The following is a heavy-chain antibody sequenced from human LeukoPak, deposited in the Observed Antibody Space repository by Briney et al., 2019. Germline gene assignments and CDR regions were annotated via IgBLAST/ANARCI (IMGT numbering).Heavy chain of an antibody. CDR2: IYYSGTT. V-gene: IGHV4-59*08. J-gene: IGHJ4*02. CDR1: GGSISSYY. CDR3: ARRGIAAAGYDY. Sequence: SETLSLTCTVSGGSISSYYWSWIQQPPGKGLEWIGYIYYSGTTNYNPSLKSRVTILVDTSKNQFSLNLSSVTAADTAVYYCARRGIAAAGYDYWGQGTLVTVSS. D-gene: IGHD6-13*01.